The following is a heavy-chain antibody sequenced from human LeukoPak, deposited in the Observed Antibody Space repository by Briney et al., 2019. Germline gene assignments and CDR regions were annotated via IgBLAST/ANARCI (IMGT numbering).Heavy chain of an antibody. CDR1: GFTFSSYW. CDR3: ARPTFDSSGYLLDY. V-gene: IGHV3-7*01. CDR2: IKQDGSEK. D-gene: IGHD3-22*01. Sequence: GGSLRLSCAASGFTFSSYWMSWVRQAPGKGLEWVANIKQDGSEKYYVDSVKGRFIISRDNAKNSLYLQMNSLRAEDTAVYYCARPTFDSSGYLLDYWGQGTLVTVSS. J-gene: IGHJ4*02.